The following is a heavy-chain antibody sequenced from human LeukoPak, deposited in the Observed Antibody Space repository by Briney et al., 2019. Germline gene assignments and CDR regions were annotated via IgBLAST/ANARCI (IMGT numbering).Heavy chain of an antibody. D-gene: IGHD3-3*01. CDR1: GGSFSGYY. CDR2: INHSGST. J-gene: IGHJ4*02. V-gene: IGHV4-34*01. CDR3: ARGLGRYYDFWSGYFRLVYFDY. Sequence: PSETLSLTCAVYGGSFSGYYWSWIRQPPGKGLEWIGEINHSGSTNYNPSLKSRVTISVDTSKNQFSLKLSSVTAADTAVYYCARGLGRYYDFWSGYFRLVYFDYWGRGTLVTVSS.